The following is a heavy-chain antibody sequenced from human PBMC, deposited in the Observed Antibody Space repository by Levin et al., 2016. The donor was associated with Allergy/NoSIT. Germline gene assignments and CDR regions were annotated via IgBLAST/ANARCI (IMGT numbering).Heavy chain of an antibody. Sequence: VRQMPGKGLEWVGFIRSKAYGGTTEYAASVKGRFTISRDDSKSIAYLQMNSLKTEDTAVYYCTRVGSPPEYGFDYWGQGTLVTVSS. CDR3: TRVGSPPEYGFDY. V-gene: IGHV3-49*02. D-gene: IGHD1-14*01. J-gene: IGHJ4*02. CDR2: IRSKAYGGTT.